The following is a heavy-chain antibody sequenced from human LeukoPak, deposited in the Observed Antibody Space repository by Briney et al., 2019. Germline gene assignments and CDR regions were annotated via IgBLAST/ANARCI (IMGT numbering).Heavy chain of an antibody. V-gene: IGHV3-7*01. D-gene: IGHD3-3*02. CDR2: INPDGSNM. CDR1: GFSFSSYW. CDR3: VSAFLLWLY. Sequence: GGSLRLSCAASGFSFSSYWMSWVRQAPGKGLEWVANINPDGSNMLYVDSVKGRFTISRDNAKNSLYLQMNNLRAEDTAVYFCVSAFLLWLYWGQGTLVTVSS. J-gene: IGHJ4*02.